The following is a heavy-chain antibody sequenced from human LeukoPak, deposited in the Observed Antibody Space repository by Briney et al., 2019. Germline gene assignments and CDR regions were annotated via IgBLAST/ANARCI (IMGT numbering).Heavy chain of an antibody. J-gene: IGHJ4*02. CDR1: GLTFSSYE. CDR3: ARKYCSTTSCLFDN. Sequence: GGSLRLSCAASGLTFSSYEMNWVRQAPGKGPQWVSDISSSGTTIYYADSVKGRFTISRDNAKNSLYLQMNSLRAEDTAVYYCARKYCSTTSCLFDNWGQGTVVTVSS. D-gene: IGHD2-2*01. V-gene: IGHV3-48*03. CDR2: ISSSGTTI.